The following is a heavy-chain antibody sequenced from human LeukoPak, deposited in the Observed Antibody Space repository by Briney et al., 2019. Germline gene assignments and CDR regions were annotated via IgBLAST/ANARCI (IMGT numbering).Heavy chain of an antibody. CDR2: VYHTGTT. CDR3: ARWEVRLNAFEM. Sequence: SETLSLTCAVSGASISSSHYFWGWLRQPPGKGLEYIGGVYHTGTTYYNPSLKSRVIVSVDTSKNQFSLQLSSVTAADTAVYYCARWEVRLNAFEMWGQGTMVTVSS. V-gene: IGHV4-39*07. D-gene: IGHD3-10*01. CDR1: GASISSSHYF. J-gene: IGHJ3*02.